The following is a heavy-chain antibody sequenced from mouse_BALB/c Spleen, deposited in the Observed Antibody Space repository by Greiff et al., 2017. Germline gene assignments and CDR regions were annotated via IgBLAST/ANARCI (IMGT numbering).Heavy chain of an antibody. CDR1: GFNITDYY. CDR2: IDPENGNT. CDR3: ARSYGNYVPFDY. D-gene: IGHD2-1*01. Sequence: EVQLQQSGAELVRPGALVKLSCKASGFNITDYYMHWVKQRPEQGLEWIGWIDPENGNTIYDPKFQGKASITADTSSNTAYLQLSSLTSEDTAVYYCARSYGNYVPFDYWGQGTTLTVSS. J-gene: IGHJ2*01. V-gene: IGHV14-1*02.